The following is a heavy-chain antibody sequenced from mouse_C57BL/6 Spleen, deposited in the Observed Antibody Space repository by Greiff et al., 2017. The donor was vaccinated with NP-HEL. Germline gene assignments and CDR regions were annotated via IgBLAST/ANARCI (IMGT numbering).Heavy chain of an antibody. CDR1: GYTFTSYW. Sequence: QVHVKQPGAELVKPGASVKVSCKASGYTFTSYWMHWVKQRPGQGLEWIGRIHPSDSDTNYNQKFKGKATLTVDKSSSTAYMQLSSLTSEDSAVYYCAMGDSFGYFDVWGTGTTVTVSS. J-gene: IGHJ1*03. CDR2: IHPSDSDT. CDR3: AMGDSFGYFDV. V-gene: IGHV1-74*01.